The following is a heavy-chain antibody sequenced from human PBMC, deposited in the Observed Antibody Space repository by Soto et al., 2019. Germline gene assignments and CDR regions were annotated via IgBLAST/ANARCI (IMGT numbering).Heavy chain of an antibody. J-gene: IGHJ6*02. V-gene: IGHV4-39*01. Sequence: PSETLSLTFTVPGVSISSSSYYWGWIRHPPGKGLEWMGSIFYSGTTYNNHSPKSRDTISVDTSKNQFSLKLSSVTAADTAVYYCTRARAGVPAAMDYYYYYGMDVWGQGTTVTVSS. D-gene: IGHD2-2*01. CDR2: IFYSGTT. CDR3: TRARAGVPAAMDYYYYYGMDV. CDR1: GVSISSSSYY.